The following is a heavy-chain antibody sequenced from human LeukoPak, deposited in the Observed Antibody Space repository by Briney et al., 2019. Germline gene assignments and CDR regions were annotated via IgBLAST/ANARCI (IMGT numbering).Heavy chain of an antibody. V-gene: IGHV4-34*01. CDR3: ARGLRYFDWLYWFDP. Sequence: PSETLSLTCAVYGGSFSGYYWSWIRQPPGKGLEWIGEINHSGSTNYNPSLKSRVTISVDTSKNQFSLKLSSVTAADTAVYYCARGLRYFDWLYWFDPWGQGTLVTVSS. J-gene: IGHJ5*02. D-gene: IGHD3-9*01. CDR2: INHSGST. CDR1: GGSFSGYY.